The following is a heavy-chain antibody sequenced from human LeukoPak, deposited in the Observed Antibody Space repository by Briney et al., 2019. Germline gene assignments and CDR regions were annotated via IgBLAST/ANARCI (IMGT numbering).Heavy chain of an antibody. V-gene: IGHV1-2*02. CDR2: INPNSGGS. Sequence: GPVKVSCKASEYTFTGYYMYWVRQAPGQGLEWLGLINPNSGGSKYAQKFQGRVSMTADTSTSTAYMELRSLRSDDTAVYYCARSGRGTYYYFDLWGQGTLVTVSS. D-gene: IGHD1-26*01. CDR1: EYTFTGYY. CDR3: ARSGRGTYYYFDL. J-gene: IGHJ4*02.